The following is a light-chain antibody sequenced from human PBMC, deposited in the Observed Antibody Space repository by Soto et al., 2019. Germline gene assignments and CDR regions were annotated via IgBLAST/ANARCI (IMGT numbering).Light chain of an antibody. J-gene: IGKJ3*01. Sequence: EIVLTQSPRTLSLSPGERATLSCRASQSVSSSYLAWYQQKPGQAPRLLIYGASSRATGISDRFSGSGSGTDFXLXXXXXEPEDFAVXXCXQYGSSPPITFGPGTKVDIK. CDR1: QSVSSSY. CDR2: GAS. V-gene: IGKV3-20*01. CDR3: XQYGSSPPIT.